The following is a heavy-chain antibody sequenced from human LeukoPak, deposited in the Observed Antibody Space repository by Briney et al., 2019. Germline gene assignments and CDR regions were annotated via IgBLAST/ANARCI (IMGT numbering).Heavy chain of an antibody. CDR2: IYRDGTT. Sequence: PGGSLRLSCGASGFTVSTYHMNWVRQAPGKGLEWVSVIYRDGTTSYTDSVKGRFTISRDNSKNTLFLQMISLRVEDTAVYYCAGDSPALDSIGLFDSWGQGTLVTVSS. CDR1: GFTVSTYH. CDR3: AGDSPALDSIGLFDS. V-gene: IGHV3-66*02. J-gene: IGHJ4*02. D-gene: IGHD6-25*01.